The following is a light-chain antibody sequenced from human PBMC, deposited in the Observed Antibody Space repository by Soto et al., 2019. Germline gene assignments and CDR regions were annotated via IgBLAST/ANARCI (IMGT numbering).Light chain of an antibody. V-gene: IGKV3-15*01. CDR3: QHYNNWPPYT. CDR1: QNVGYS. CDR2: GAT. Sequence: EIVKTQSPATLSVSPGERAALSCRASQNVGYSLAWYQQKPGQAPRLLIYGATTRATGIPARFSGSGSGTDFTLTISSLQSEDFAVYYCQHYNNWPPYTFGQGTKVEIK. J-gene: IGKJ2*01.